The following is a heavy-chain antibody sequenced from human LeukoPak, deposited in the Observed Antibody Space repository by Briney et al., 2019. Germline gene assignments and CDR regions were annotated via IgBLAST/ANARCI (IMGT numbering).Heavy chain of an antibody. D-gene: IGHD3-10*01. J-gene: IGHJ4*02. CDR1: GYSFTSYA. V-gene: IGHV1-3*01. CDR3: SRGTRRYYGSVPNY. CDR2: INPGNGNP. Sequence: VASVKVSCKASGYSFTSYAMHWVRQAPGQKREWMGWINPGNGNPKYSQKFQGRVTITRDTSASTAYMELSSLRSEDTAVYYCSRGTRRYYGSVPNYWGQGTLVTVSS.